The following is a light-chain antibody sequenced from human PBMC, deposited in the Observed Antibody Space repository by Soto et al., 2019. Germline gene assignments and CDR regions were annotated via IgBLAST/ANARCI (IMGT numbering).Light chain of an antibody. Sequence: DIVMTQSPLSLPVTPGEPASISCRSSQSLLHSNGYNYLDWYLQKPGQSPQLLIYLGSNRASGVPDRFSGSGSGTDFTLKISRVEAEDVGVYCCMQALQTPEFTFGPGTKVDIK. CDR3: MQALQTPEFT. J-gene: IGKJ3*01. CDR2: LGS. V-gene: IGKV2-28*01. CDR1: QSLLHSNGYNY.